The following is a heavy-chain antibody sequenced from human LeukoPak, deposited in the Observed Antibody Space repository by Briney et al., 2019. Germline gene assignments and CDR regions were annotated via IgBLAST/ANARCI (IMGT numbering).Heavy chain of an antibody. CDR2: IYSGGST. Sequence: GGSLRLSCAASGFTVSSNYMSWVRQAPGKGLEWVSVIYSGGSTYYADSVKGRFTISRDNSKNTLYLQMNSLRAEDTAAYYCARVDIAAAGPFDPWGQGTLVTVSS. V-gene: IGHV3-53*01. CDR1: GFTVSSNY. CDR3: ARVDIAAAGPFDP. J-gene: IGHJ5*02. D-gene: IGHD6-13*01.